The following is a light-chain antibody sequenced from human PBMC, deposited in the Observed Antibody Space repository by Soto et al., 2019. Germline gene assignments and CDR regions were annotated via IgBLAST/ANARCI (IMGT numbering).Light chain of an antibody. V-gene: IGKV3-15*01. CDR3: QPYTEWPLT. Sequence: EIVMTQSPATLSVSPGERATLSCRASQSASSNLAWYQQKPGQAPWLLIYAASTRATGIPARFRGSGSGTAFTLPIRSLQAQEFAVYYCQPYTEWPLTFGGGPKVAIK. J-gene: IGKJ4*01. CDR1: QSASSN. CDR2: AAS.